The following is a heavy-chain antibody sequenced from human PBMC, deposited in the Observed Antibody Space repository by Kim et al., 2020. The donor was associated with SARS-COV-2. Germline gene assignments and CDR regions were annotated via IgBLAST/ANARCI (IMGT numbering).Heavy chain of an antibody. J-gene: IGHJ4*02. CDR2: TI. V-gene: IGHV3-48*02. Sequence: TICYADSVKGRFTISRDNAKNSLYLQMNSLGDEDTAVYYCARAVAGTLDYWGQGTLVTVSS. D-gene: IGHD6-19*01. CDR3: ARAVAGTLDY.